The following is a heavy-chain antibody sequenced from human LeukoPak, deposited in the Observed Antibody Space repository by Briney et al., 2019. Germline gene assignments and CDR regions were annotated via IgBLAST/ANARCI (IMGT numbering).Heavy chain of an antibody. CDR1: GFIFSSYE. J-gene: IGHJ4*02. D-gene: IGHD1-26*01. Sequence: PGGSLRLSCAASGFIFSSYEMNWVRQAPGKGLEWVSYISSSSTTIYYADSVKGRFTISGDNAKNSLYLQMNSLRAEDTAVYYCASNVVGATDYWGQGTLVTVSS. V-gene: IGHV3-48*03. CDR2: ISSSSTTI. CDR3: ASNVVGATDY.